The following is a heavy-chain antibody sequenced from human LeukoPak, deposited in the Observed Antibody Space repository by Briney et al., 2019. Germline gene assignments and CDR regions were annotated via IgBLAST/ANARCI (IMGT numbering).Heavy chain of an antibody. V-gene: IGHV4-59*02. CDR2: IYYSGST. J-gene: IGHJ4*02. D-gene: IGHD5-24*01. Sequence: SETLSLTCTVSDGSVSNYYWSWIRQPPGKGLEWIGYIYYSGSTNYNPSLKSRVTISVDTSKNQFSLKLSSVTAADTAVYYCAKDFGDGYSFWGQGTLVTVSS. CDR3: AKDFGDGYSF. CDR1: DGSVSNYY.